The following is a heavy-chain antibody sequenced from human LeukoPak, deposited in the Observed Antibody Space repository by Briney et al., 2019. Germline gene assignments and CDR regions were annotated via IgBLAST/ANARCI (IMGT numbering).Heavy chain of an antibody. Sequence: PSETLSLTCTVSGGSISSYYWSWIRQPPGKGLEWIGYIYYSGSTNYNPSLKSRVTISVDTSKNQFSLKLSSVTAADTAVYYCARDKQPGDYWGQGTLVTVSS. CDR2: IYYSGST. CDR1: GGSISSYY. CDR3: ARDKQPGDY. D-gene: IGHD6-13*01. J-gene: IGHJ4*02. V-gene: IGHV4-59*01.